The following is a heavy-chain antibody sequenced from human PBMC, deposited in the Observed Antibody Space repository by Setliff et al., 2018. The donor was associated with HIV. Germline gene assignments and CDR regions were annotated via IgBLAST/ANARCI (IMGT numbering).Heavy chain of an antibody. CDR1: GASISGSDYY. D-gene: IGHD2-15*01. CDR2: IYYSGSA. Sequence: SETLSLTCSVFGASISGSDYYWGWIRQLPEKGLEWIGSIYYSGSAYHNPSLKSRVAMSVDTAKKQFSLKLTSLTGADTAVHYCVRVGGGSWLGIHYYYYMDVWGKGITVTVSS. J-gene: IGHJ6*03. CDR3: VRVGGGSWLGIHYYYYMDV. V-gene: IGHV4-39*01.